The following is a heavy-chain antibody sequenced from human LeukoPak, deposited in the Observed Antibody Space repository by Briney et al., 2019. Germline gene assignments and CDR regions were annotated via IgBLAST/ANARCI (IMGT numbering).Heavy chain of an antibody. CDR1: GFTFSSYS. Sequence: GSLRLSCAASGFTFSSYSMNWVRQPPGKGLEWIGEINHSGSTNYNPSLKSRVTISVDTSKNQFSLKLSSVTAADTAVYYCARGPHTVGYPYYFDYWGQGTLVTVSS. J-gene: IGHJ4*02. V-gene: IGHV4-34*01. D-gene: IGHD4-23*01. CDR3: ARGPHTVGYPYYFDY. CDR2: INHSGST.